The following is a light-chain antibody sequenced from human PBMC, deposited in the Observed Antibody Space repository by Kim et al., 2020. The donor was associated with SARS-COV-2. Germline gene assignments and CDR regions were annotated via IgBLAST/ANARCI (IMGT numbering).Light chain of an antibody. CDR3: QQYADCPLT. Sequence: EIVRTQSPDTLCVSPGERATLSCRASQNVGSAFAWYQHQPGRAPRLLISGASTRATGIPGRFSGSGSGTEFTLTISSLQSEDFTVYYCQQYADCPLTFGGGTKVVIK. CDR2: GAS. V-gene: IGKV3-15*01. CDR1: QNVGSA. J-gene: IGKJ4*01.